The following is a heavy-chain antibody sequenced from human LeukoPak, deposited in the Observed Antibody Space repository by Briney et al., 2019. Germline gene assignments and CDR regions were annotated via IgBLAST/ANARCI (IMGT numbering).Heavy chain of an antibody. CDR3: ARERECSSTSCYEDLYYYYYGMDV. J-gene: IGHJ6*02. Sequence: GASVKVSCKASGYTFTSYGISWLRQAPGQGLEWMGWISAYNGNTNYAQKLQGRVTMTTDTSTSTAYMELRSLRSDDTAVYYCARERECSSTSCYEDLYYYYYGMDVWGQGTTVTVSS. CDR2: ISAYNGNT. V-gene: IGHV1-18*01. CDR1: GYTFTSYG. D-gene: IGHD2-2*01.